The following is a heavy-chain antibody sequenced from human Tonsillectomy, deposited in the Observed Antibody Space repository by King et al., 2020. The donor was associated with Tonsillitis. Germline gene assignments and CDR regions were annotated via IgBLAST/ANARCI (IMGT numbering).Heavy chain of an antibody. D-gene: IGHD3-22*01. CDR1: EFTFSNYA. CDR3: ATGESSGYYDY. J-gene: IGHJ4*02. CDR2: ISYDGSIK. Sequence: VQLVESGGGVVQPGRSLRLACAASEFTFSNYAMYWVRQAPGKELEWVAVISYDGSIKYYADSVQGRFTISRDNSKNTLYLQMNSLTAEDTAVYYCATGESSGYYDYWGQGTLVTVSS. V-gene: IGHV3-30-3*01.